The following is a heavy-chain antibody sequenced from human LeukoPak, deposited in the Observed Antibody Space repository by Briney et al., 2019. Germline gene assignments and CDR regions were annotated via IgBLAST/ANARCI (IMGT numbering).Heavy chain of an antibody. CDR3: ARVSGTGGWFDP. CDR1: GGSFSGYY. Sequence: SETLSLTCAVYGGSFSGYYWSWIRQPPGKGLEWIGEINHSGSTNYNPSLKSRVTISVDTSKNPFSLKLSSVTAADTAVYYFARVSGTGGWFDPWGQGTLVTVSS. V-gene: IGHV4-34*01. CDR2: INHSGST. J-gene: IGHJ5*02. D-gene: IGHD1-1*01.